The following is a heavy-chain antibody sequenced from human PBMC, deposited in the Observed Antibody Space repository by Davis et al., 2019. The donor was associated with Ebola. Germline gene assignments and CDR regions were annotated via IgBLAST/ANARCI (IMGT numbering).Heavy chain of an antibody. J-gene: IGHJ6*02. CDR1: GFTFSSYW. D-gene: IGHD2-15*01. CDR2: ISGSGGST. Sequence: PGGSLRLSCAASGFTFSSYWMSWVRQAPGKGLEWVSAISGSGGSTYYADSVKGRFTISRDNSKNTLYLQMNSLRAEDTAVYYCAKDHGCSGGSCYLRYYYYGMDVWGQGTTVTVSS. CDR3: AKDHGCSGGSCYLRYYYYGMDV. V-gene: IGHV3-23*01.